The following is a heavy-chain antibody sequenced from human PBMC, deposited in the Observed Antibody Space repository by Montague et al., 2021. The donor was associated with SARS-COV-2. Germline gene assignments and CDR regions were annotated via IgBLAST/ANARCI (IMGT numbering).Heavy chain of an antibody. CDR2: IYYSGST. Sequence: SETLSLTCTVSGGSISSSSYYWGWIRQPPGKGLEWIGNIYYSGSTYYNPSLKSRVTISVDTSKNQFSLKLSSVTAADTAVYYCARVGRQQLVRLSGMDDWGQGTTVTVSS. CDR1: GGSISSSSYY. CDR3: ARVGRQQLVRLSGMDD. V-gene: IGHV4-39*07. J-gene: IGHJ6*02. D-gene: IGHD6-13*01.